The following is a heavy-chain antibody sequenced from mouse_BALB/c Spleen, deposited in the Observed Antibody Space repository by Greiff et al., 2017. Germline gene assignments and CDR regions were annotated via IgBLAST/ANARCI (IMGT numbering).Heavy chain of an antibody. J-gene: IGHJ2*01. D-gene: IGHD1-1*01. Sequence: DVQLVESGGGLVQPGGSRKLSCAASGFTFSDYGMAWVRQAPGKGPEWVAFISNLAYSIYYADTVTGRFTISRENAKNTLYLEMSSLRSEDTAMYYCARGYYGSSPFDYWGQGTTLTVSS. V-gene: IGHV5-15*02. CDR3: ARGYYGSSPFDY. CDR1: GFTFSDYG. CDR2: ISNLAYSI.